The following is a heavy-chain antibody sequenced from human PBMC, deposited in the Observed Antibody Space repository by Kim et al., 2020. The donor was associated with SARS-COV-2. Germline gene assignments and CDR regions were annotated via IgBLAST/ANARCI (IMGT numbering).Heavy chain of an antibody. Sequence: SETLSLTCIVSGGSISSGGYYWSWIRQHPGKGLEWIGYIYYSGSTYYNPSLKSRVTISVDTSKNQFSLKLSSVTAAETAVYYCARENYYYGSGSYYSWVYFDYWGQGTLVTVSS. V-gene: IGHV4-31*03. D-gene: IGHD3-10*01. CDR1: GGSISSGGYY. CDR2: IYYSGST. CDR3: ARENYYYGSGSYYSWVYFDY. J-gene: IGHJ4*02.